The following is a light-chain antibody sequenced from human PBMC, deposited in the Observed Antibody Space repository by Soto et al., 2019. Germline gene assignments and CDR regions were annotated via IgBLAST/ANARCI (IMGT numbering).Light chain of an antibody. V-gene: IGKV1-5*03. CDR1: QSISSW. J-gene: IGKJ1*01. Sequence: DIQMTQSPSTLSASVGDRVTITCLASQSISSWLAWYQQKPGKAPKLLIYKASSLESGVPSRVSGSGSGTEFTLTISSLQPDDFATYYCQQYNSDSRTFGQGTKVEIK. CDR3: QQYNSDSRT. CDR2: KAS.